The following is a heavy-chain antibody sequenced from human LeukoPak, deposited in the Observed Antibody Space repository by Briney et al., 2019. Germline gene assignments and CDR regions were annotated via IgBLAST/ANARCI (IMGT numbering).Heavy chain of an antibody. V-gene: IGHV3-13*01. CDR1: GFSVSEYD. J-gene: IGHJ6*02. CDR3: LRDYHGMDV. D-gene: IGHD3-16*02. Sequence: GGSLRLSCAASGFSVSEYDMHWVRRTEGKGLEWVSAIGIVGDTYYLGSVKGRFTMSRDNASNKVHLQMNSLGDGDTGVYYCLRDYHGMDVWGQGTTVIVSS. CDR2: IGIVGDT.